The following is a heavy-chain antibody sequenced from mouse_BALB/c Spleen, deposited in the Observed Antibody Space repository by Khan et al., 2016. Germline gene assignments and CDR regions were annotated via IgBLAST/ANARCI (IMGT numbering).Heavy chain of an antibody. CDR1: GYTFTEYI. Sequence: QVQLQQSGAELVKPGASVKLSCKASGYTFTEYIIHWVKQRSGQGLEWIGWFYPGSGSIKYNEKFKDKATLTADKSSSTVYMEPSRLTSEDSSFYICARHECRTMITTVYLDYWGQGTTLPVSS. CDR2: FYPGSGSI. D-gene: IGHD2-4*01. CDR3: ARHECRTMITTVYLDY. J-gene: IGHJ2*01. V-gene: IGHV1-62-2*01.